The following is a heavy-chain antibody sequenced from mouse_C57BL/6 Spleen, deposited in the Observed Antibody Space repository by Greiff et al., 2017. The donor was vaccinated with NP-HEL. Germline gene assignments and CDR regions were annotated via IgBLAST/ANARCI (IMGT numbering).Heavy chain of an antibody. CDR3: AREGTTVVARWYFDV. CDR1: GYSITSGYY. D-gene: IGHD1-1*01. CDR2: ISYDGSN. J-gene: IGHJ1*03. V-gene: IGHV3-6*01. Sequence: EVQLVESGPGLVKPSQSLSLTCSVTGYSITSGYYWNWIRQFPGNKLEWMGYISYDGSNNYNPSLKNRLSITRDTSKNQFCLKLNSVTTEDTATYYCAREGTTVVARWYFDVWGTGTTVTVSS.